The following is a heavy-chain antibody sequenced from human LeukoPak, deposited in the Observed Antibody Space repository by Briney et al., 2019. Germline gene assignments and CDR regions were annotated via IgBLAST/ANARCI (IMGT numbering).Heavy chain of an antibody. D-gene: IGHD5-12*01. CDR3: ARSDSGYADFDY. CDR2: ISYDGSNK. J-gene: IGHJ4*02. V-gene: IGHV3-30*04. CDR1: GFTFSSYA. Sequence: GGSLRLSCAASGFTFSSYAMHWVRQAPGKGLEWVAVISYDGSNKYYADSVKGRFTISRDNSKNTLYLQMNSLRAEDTAVHYCARSDSGYADFDYWGQGTPVTVSS.